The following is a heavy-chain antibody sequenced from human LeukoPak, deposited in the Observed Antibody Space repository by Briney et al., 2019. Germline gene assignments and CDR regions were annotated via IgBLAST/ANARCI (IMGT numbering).Heavy chain of an antibody. CDR1: GITFSGYS. CDR3: AKGQVVAAKV. Sequence: PGGSLRLSGAASGITFSGYSMHWVRQAPGKGLEGVAVISYDGSNKYYADSVKGRFTISRDNSKNTLYLQMNSLRAEDTAVYYCAKGQVVAAKVGGQRTLVTVSS. J-gene: IGHJ4*02. CDR2: ISYDGSNK. D-gene: IGHD2-15*01. V-gene: IGHV3-30*18.